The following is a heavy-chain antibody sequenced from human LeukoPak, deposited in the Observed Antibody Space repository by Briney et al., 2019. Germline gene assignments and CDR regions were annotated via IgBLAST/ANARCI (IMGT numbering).Heavy chain of an antibody. D-gene: IGHD2/OR15-2a*01. CDR1: GFTFSGHS. J-gene: IGHJ4*02. Sequence: GGSLRLSCAASGFTFSGHSMNWVRQAPGKGLGWVSYISSSRTTIYYADSVKGRFTISRDNARNSLYLQMNSLRAEDTAVFYCARAAHPSFHYFDYCGQGALVTVSS. CDR2: ISSSRTTI. V-gene: IGHV3-48*01. CDR3: ARAAHPSFHYFDY.